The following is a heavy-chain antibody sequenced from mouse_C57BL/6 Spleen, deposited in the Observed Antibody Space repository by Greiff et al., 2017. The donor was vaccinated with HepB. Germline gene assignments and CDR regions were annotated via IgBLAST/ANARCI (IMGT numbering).Heavy chain of an antibody. Sequence: VQLKESGAELVRPGASVTLSCKASGYTFTDYEMHWVKQTPVHGLEWIGAIDPETGGTAYNQKFKGKAILTADKSSSTAYMELRSLTSEDSAVYYCTRYGVGYYSWFAYWGQGTLVTVSA. CDR2: IDPETGGT. CDR3: TRYGVGYYSWFAY. J-gene: IGHJ3*01. V-gene: IGHV1-15*01. CDR1: GYTFTDYE. D-gene: IGHD2-3*01.